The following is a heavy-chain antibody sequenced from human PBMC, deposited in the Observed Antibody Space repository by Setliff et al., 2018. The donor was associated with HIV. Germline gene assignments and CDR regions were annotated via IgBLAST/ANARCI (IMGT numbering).Heavy chain of an antibody. CDR3: GFGEYKDAFDI. CDR2: MNPNSDKT. D-gene: IGHD3-10*01. V-gene: IGHV1-8*02. Sequence: ASVKVSCKSSGYTFSNYDINWVRQATGQGLEWMGWMNPNSDKTGHTQKFQGRVTMTRDISTGTAYMELSSLRSEDTAMYYCGFGEYKDAFDIWGQGTMVTVSS. CDR1: GYTFSNYD. J-gene: IGHJ3*02.